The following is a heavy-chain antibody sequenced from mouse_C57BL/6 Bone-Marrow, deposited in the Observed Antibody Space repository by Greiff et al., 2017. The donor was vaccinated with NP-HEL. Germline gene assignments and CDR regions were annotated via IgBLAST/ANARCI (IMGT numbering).Heavy chain of an antibody. CDR3: ARDPYYAGSSYEEENYAMDD. CDR2: IDPSDSYT. D-gene: IGHD1-1*01. Sequence: QVQLQQPGAELVMPGASVKLSCKASGYTFTSYWMHWVKQRPGQGLEWIGEIDPSDSYTNYNQKFKGKSTLTVDKSSSTAYMQLSSLTSEDSAVYYCARDPYYAGSSYEEENYAMDDWGQGTSVTVSA. CDR1: GYTFTSYW. V-gene: IGHV1-69*01. J-gene: IGHJ4*01.